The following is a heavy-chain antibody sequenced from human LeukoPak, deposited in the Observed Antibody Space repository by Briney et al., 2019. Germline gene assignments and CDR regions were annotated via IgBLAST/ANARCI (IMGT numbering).Heavy chain of an antibody. D-gene: IGHD2-2*01. CDR2: IYYSRST. V-gene: IGHV4-61*08. CDR1: GYAIISGGFS. CDR3: AKKLPYGSSTSCYPKQYYYYYYRHV. J-gene: IGHJ6*03. Sequence: SETLSLTCTVSGYAIISGGFSWNWIGPPPGQGLEWIGYIYYSRSTNYNQCLKSQVTISVDTSEDPIPLMLSSVTAADTAVYYCAKKLPYGSSTSCYPKQYYYYYYRHVWGKGTTLTVS.